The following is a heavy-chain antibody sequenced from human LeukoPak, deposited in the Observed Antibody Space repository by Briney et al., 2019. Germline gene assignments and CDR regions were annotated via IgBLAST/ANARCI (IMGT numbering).Heavy chain of an antibody. J-gene: IGHJ6*02. Sequence: ASVKVSCKASGGTFSSYAISWVRQAPGQGLEWMGRIIPILGVANYAQKFQGRVTITADKSTSTAYMELSSLRSEDTAVYYCARIIAAAGTYYYYGMDVWGQGTTVTVSS. D-gene: IGHD6-13*01. CDR1: GGTFSSYA. CDR2: IIPILGVA. V-gene: IGHV1-69*04. CDR3: ARIIAAAGTYYYYGMDV.